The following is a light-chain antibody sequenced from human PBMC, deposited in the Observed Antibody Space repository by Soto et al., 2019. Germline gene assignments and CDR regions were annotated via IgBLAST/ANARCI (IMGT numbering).Light chain of an antibody. J-gene: IGKJ4*01. Sequence: EIVMTQSPATLSVSPGERATLSCRASQSVSSNLAWYQQKPGQPPRLLIYDTSNRATGIPARFSASGSGTDFTLTISSLEPEDFAVYYCQQRIKWPLTFGVGTKVDIK. CDR3: QQRIKWPLT. CDR2: DTS. V-gene: IGKV3-11*01. CDR1: QSVSSN.